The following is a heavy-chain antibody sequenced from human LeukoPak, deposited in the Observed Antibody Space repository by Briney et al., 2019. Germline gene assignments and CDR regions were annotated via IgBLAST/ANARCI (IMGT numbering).Heavy chain of an antibody. CDR2: ISAYNGNT. D-gene: IGHD6-13*01. Sequence: ASVKVSCKASGGTFSGYAISWVRQAPGQGLEWMGWISAYNGNTNYAHHLQGRVTMTTDTSTTTAYMELRSLRSDDTAVYYCAREAAAGVYFEYWGQGTLVTVSS. CDR1: GGTFSGYA. J-gene: IGHJ4*02. V-gene: IGHV1-18*01. CDR3: AREAAAGVYFEY.